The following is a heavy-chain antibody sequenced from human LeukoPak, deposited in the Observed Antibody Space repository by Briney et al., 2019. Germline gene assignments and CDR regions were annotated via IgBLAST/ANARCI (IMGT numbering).Heavy chain of an antibody. D-gene: IGHD3-22*01. CDR3: AMYYYDSSGYHYEGAFDI. CDR1: GASISSSSYY. V-gene: IGHV4-39*01. Sequence: SETLSLTCTVSGASISSSSYYWGWIRQPPGKGLEWIGSIYYSGSTYYYPSLKSRVTISVDTSKNQFSLKLSSVTAADRAVYYCAMYYYDSSGYHYEGAFDIWGQGTMVTVPS. CDR2: IYYSGST. J-gene: IGHJ3*02.